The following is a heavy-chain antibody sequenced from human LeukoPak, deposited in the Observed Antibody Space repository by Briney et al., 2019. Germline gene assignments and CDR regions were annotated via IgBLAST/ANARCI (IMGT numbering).Heavy chain of an antibody. CDR2: IYTSGST. D-gene: IGHD6-19*01. CDR3: ARGADIAVLVATSDAFDI. CDR1: GGSISSYY. V-gene: IGHV4-4*07. J-gene: IGHJ3*02. Sequence: SETLSLTCTVSGGSISSYYWSWIRQPAGKGLEWIGRIYTSGSTNYNPSLKSRVTMSVDTSKNQFSLKLSSVTAADTAVYYCARGADIAVLVATSDAFDIWGQGTMVTVSS.